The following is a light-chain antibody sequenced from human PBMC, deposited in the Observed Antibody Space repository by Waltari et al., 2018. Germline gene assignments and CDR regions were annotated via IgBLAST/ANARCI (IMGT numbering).Light chain of an antibody. J-gene: IGKJ4*01. V-gene: IGKV1-NL1*01. CDR3: QQYYSIALN. CDR1: QVFGNA. CDR2: AAS. Sequence: DIQMTRSPSSLPAPLGDKVPIISRGIQVFGNALAWYQQKPGKAPKLLFYAASRLESGVPSRFSGSGSGTDYTLTISSLQPEDFATYYCQQYYSIALNFGGGTKVEIK.